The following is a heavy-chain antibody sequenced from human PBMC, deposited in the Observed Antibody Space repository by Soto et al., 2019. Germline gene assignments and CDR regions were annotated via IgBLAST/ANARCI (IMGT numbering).Heavy chain of an antibody. CDR1: GGSISSSSYY. J-gene: IGHJ5*02. Sequence: SETLSLTCTVSGGSISSSSYYWGWIRQPPGKGLEWIGSIYYSGSTYYNPSLKSRVTISGDTSKNQFSLKLSSVTAADTAVYYCARQSPGQMTTVVNNWFDPWGQGTLVTVSS. CDR3: ARQSPGQMTTVVNNWFDP. CDR2: IYYSGST. D-gene: IGHD4-17*01. V-gene: IGHV4-39*01.